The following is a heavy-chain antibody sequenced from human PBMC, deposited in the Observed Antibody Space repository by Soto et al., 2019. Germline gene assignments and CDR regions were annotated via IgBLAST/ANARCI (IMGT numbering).Heavy chain of an antibody. CDR2: INPSGGST. V-gene: IGHV1-46*03. CDR1: GYTFTSYY. Sequence: QVQLVQSGAEVKKPGASVKVSCKASGYTFTSYYMHWVRQAPGQGREWMGIINPSGGSTSYAQKLQGGVTMTRDTSTSTVYMELSSLRSEDTAVYYCARKWELLWFDPWGQGTLVTVSS. D-gene: IGHD1-26*01. J-gene: IGHJ5*02. CDR3: ARKWELLWFDP.